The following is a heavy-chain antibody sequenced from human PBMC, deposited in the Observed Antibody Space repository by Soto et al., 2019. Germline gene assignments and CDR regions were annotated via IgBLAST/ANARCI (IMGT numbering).Heavy chain of an antibody. Sequence: QVQLVQSGAEVKKPGASVRVSCEVSGYTFTSYGISWVRQAPGQGLEWMGWINTYNGNINYAQRLQGRVTMTTDTSTGTAYTELRSLRSDDTALYYCARERGGYKHFDYWGQGTLVTVSS. CDR3: ARERGGYKHFDY. CDR1: GYTFTSYG. V-gene: IGHV1-18*01. J-gene: IGHJ4*02. CDR2: INTYNGNI. D-gene: IGHD1-26*01.